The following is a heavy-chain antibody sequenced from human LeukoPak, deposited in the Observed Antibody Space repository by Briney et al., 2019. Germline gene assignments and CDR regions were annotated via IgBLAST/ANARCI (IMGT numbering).Heavy chain of an antibody. CDR3: ARGGPYDSSGYYFMQFDY. Sequence: SQTLSLTCTVSGGSISSGDYYWSWIRQPPGKGLEWIGYIYYSGSTYYNPSLKSRVTISVDTSKNQFSLKLSSVTAADTAVYYCARGGPYDSSGYYFMQFDYWGRGTLVTVSS. J-gene: IGHJ4*02. CDR2: IYYSGST. V-gene: IGHV4-30-4*01. D-gene: IGHD3-22*01. CDR1: GGSISSGDYY.